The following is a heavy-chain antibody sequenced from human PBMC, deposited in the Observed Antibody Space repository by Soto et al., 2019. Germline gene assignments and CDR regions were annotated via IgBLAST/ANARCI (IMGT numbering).Heavy chain of an antibody. J-gene: IGHJ4*02. CDR3: ARGGQQLAPYLDY. CDR1: GGSISSGDYY. V-gene: IGHV4-30-4*01. CDR2: IYYTGIT. Sequence: QVQLQESGPGLVKPSQTLSLTCTVSGGSISSGDYYWSWIRQPPGKGLEWIGYIYYTGITYYNPSLKSRVTISVDTSEDQFSLNLNSVTAADTAVYYCARGGQQLAPYLDYWGQGTLVTVSS. D-gene: IGHD6-13*01.